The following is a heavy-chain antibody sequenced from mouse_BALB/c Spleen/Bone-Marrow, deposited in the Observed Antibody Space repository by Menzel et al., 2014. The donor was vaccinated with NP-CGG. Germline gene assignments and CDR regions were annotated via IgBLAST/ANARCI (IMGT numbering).Heavy chain of an antibody. D-gene: IGHD1-1*01. CDR2: INPGSGGI. CDR3: ARELVRGMDY. CDR1: GYAFTNYW. J-gene: IGHJ4*01. V-gene: IGHV1-54*03. Sequence: VKLVESGAELVRPGTSVKESCKASGYAFTNYWIEWIKQRPGQGLEWIGVINPGSGGINYNEKFKGKATLTADKSSSTAYMQLSSLTSDDSAVYFCARELVRGMDYWGQGTSVPVSS.